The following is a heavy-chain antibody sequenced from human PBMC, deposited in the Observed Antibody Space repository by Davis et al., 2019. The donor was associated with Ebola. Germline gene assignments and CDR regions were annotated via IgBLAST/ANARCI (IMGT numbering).Heavy chain of an antibody. CDR3: ARGPRSYFRARGDDY. V-gene: IGHV5-51*01. Sequence: GESLNIPRQCSGYSFPTYCISWVRQMPGKGLEWMRIIYPGDSDTRYSTSFQGQVTISVDKSINTAYLQWSSLKASDTAMYYCARGPRSYFRARGDDYWGQGTLVTVSS. CDR1: GYSFPTYC. D-gene: IGHD3-10*01. CDR2: IYPGDSDT. J-gene: IGHJ4*02.